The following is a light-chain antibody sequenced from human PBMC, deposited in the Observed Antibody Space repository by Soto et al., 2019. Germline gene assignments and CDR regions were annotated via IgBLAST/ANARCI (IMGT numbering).Light chain of an antibody. V-gene: IGLV2-14*01. CDR3: SSYTISSTLYV. CDR2: DVS. Sequence: QSVLTPPASVSGSPGQSITISCTGNSSGGGGYNYVSWYKQHPGKAPKPMIYDVSNRPSGVSNRCSGSKSGNPASLTISGLQAEYEAYYYGSSYTISSTLYVLGTVAKVTVL. J-gene: IGLJ1*01. CDR1: SSGGGGYNY.